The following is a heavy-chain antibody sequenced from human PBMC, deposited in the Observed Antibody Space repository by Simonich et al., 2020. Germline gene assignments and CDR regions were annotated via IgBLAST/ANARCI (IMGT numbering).Heavy chain of an antibody. D-gene: IGHD6-13*01. CDR1: GGSISSSSYY. Sequence: QLQLQESGPGLVKPSETLSLTCTVSGGSISSSSYYWGWIRQPPGTGLEGIGSIYYSGSTYNNPSLKSRVTISVDTSKNQFSLKLSSVTAADTAVYYCARHAGFAFDIWGQGTMVTVSS. CDR2: IYYSGST. J-gene: IGHJ3*02. V-gene: IGHV4-39*01. CDR3: ARHAGFAFDI.